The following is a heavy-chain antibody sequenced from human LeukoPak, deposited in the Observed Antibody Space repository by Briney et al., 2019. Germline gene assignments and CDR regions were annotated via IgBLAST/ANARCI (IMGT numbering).Heavy chain of an antibody. CDR1: GGSFSGYY. CDR3: ARGSLPYDFWSGYYTPRPFDY. CDR2: INHSGST. D-gene: IGHD3-3*01. Sequence: SETLSLTCAVYGGSFSGYYWSWIRQPPGEGLEWIGEINHSGSTNYNPSLKSRVTISVDTSKNQFSLKLSSVTAADTAVYYCARGSLPYDFWSGYYTPRPFDYWGQGTLVTVSS. J-gene: IGHJ4*02. V-gene: IGHV4-34*01.